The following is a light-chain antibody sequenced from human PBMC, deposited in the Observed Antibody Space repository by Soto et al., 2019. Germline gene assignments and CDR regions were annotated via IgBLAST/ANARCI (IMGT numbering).Light chain of an antibody. Sequence: EIVLTQSPGTLSLSPGERATLSCRASQSVSSSYLAWYQQKPGQTPRLLIYGASSRATGIPDRFSGSGSGTDFTLTISRLKPEYFAVYYCQQYCSSLTWTSGQGTKVDSK. CDR1: QSVSSSY. CDR3: QQYCSSLTWT. J-gene: IGKJ1*01. V-gene: IGKV3-20*01. CDR2: GAS.